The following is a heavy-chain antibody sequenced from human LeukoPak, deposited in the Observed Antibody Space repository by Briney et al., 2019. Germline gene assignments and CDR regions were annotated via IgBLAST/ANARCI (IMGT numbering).Heavy chain of an antibody. D-gene: IGHD3-10*01. CDR1: GGSFRGYY. CDR2: INHSGST. J-gene: IGHJ5*02. V-gene: IGHV4-34*01. Sequence: PSETLSLICAVYGGSFRGYYWSWVRQPPGKGLEWIGEINHSGSTNYNPSLKSRVTISVDTPKNQFSLKLSSVTAADTAVYYCARGLAVTIVRGVKRWDWFDPWGQGTLVTVSS. CDR3: ARGLAVTIVRGVKRWDWFDP.